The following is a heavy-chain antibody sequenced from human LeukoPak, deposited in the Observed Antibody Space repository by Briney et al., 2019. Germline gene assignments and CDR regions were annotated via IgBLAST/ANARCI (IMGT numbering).Heavy chain of an antibody. Sequence: GGSLRLSCAASGFTFSDYYMSWVRQAPGKGLEWVSYISSSGSTIYYADSVKGRFTISRDNAKNSLYLQMNSLRAEDTAVYYCASAGMAYYDFWSGYFSQDYFDYWGQGTLVTVSS. CDR2: ISSSGSTI. V-gene: IGHV3-11*01. J-gene: IGHJ4*02. D-gene: IGHD3-3*01. CDR1: GFTFSDYY. CDR3: ASAGMAYYDFWSGYFSQDYFDY.